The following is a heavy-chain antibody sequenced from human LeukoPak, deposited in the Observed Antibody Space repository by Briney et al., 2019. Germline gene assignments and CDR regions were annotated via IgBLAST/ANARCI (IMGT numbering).Heavy chain of an antibody. CDR1: GYTFTTWG. Sequence: ASVKVSCKASGYTFTTWGISWVRQAPGQGLEWMGWISTYSSNTDYEQKFQGRVTITTATSTTTAYMELKGLRSDDTAVYYCTRAYSTTCDCPDYFDSWGQGTLVTVSS. D-gene: IGHD2-2*01. V-gene: IGHV1-18*01. CDR3: TRAYSTTCDCPDYFDS. J-gene: IGHJ4*02. CDR2: ISTYSSNT.